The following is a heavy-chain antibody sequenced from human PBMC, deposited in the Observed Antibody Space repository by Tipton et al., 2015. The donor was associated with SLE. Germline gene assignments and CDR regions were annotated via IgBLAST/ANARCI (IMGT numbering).Heavy chain of an antibody. CDR2: IYYSGST. Sequence: TLSLTCTVSGGSISSYYWSWIRQPPGKGLEWIGYIYYSGSTNYNPSLKSRVTISVDTSKNQFSLKLSSVTAADTAVYYCARDPLGGVEDYWGQGTLDTVSS. CDR1: GGSISSYY. CDR3: ARDPLGGVEDY. D-gene: IGHD2-15*01. V-gene: IGHV4-59*01. J-gene: IGHJ4*02.